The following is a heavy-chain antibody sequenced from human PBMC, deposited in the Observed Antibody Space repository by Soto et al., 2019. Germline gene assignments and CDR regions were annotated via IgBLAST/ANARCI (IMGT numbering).Heavy chain of an antibody. CDR1: GFTFSSYA. Sequence: QVQLVESGGGVVQPGRSLRLSCAASGFTFSSYAMHWVRQAPGKGLEWVAVISYDGSNKYYADSVKGRFTISRDNSKNTLYLQMNSLRAEDTAVYYCPRDRATVTYYFDYWGQGTLVTVSS. D-gene: IGHD4-17*01. CDR3: PRDRATVTYYFDY. CDR2: ISYDGSNK. J-gene: IGHJ4*02. V-gene: IGHV3-30-3*01.